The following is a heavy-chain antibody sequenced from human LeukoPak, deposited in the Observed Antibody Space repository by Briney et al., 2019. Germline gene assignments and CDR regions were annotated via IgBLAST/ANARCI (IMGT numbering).Heavy chain of an antibody. V-gene: IGHV3-7*01. CDR2: IREDGSEK. J-gene: IGHJ4*02. Sequence: GGSLRLSCAASGFTFSTYWMTWVRQAPGKGLEWVASIREDGSEKYYVDSVQGRFTISRDNAKSSMYLQMNSLRAEDTGVYYCARGGYYRFEYWGQGTLVTVSS. CDR1: GFTFSTYW. D-gene: IGHD2/OR15-2a*01. CDR3: ARGGYYRFEY.